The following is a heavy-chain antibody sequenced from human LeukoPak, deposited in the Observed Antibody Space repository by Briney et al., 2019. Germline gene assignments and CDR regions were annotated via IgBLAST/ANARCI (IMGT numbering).Heavy chain of an antibody. CDR3: ANAHYYENSGPVDY. J-gene: IGHJ4*02. V-gene: IGHV3-23*01. Sequence: GGPLSLLCTASGLTFSSYAVSDPPQAREEPGQGLSSVTHSYYTTYYAHSEGRRLNISRENSKNTLYLQMNSLRDENTAVYYCANAHYYENSGPVDYWGQGNLVTVSS. CDR2: VTHSYYTT. D-gene: IGHD3-22*01. CDR1: GLTFSSYA.